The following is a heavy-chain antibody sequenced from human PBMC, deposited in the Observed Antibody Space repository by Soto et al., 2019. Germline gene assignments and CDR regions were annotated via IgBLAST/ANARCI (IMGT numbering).Heavy chain of an antibody. CDR2: IYPGDSET. CDR3: ARVVDTEQVPFEI. D-gene: IGHD2-15*01. V-gene: IGHV5-51*01. J-gene: IGHJ3*02. CDR1: GYSLSSCW. Sequence: PGVSLKISCKGCGYSLSSCWIGWVRQMPGKGLEWMGIIYPGDSETRYSPSFRGQVTISADKSITTAYLEWSSLMASDTAIYYWARVVDTEQVPFEIWGQGTMVTVS.